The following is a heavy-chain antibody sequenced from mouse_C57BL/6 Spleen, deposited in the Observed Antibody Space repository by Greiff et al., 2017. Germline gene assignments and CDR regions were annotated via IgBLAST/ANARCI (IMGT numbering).Heavy chain of an antibody. Sequence: EVQGVESGAELVKPGASVKLSCTASGFNIKDYYMHWVKQRTEQGLEWIGRIDPEDGETKYAPKFQGKATITADTSSNTAYLRLSSLTSEDTAVYYCAREDSARYYAMDYWGQGTSVTVSS. CDR1: GFNIKDYY. CDR3: AREDSARYYAMDY. D-gene: IGHD3-3*01. V-gene: IGHV14-2*01. J-gene: IGHJ4*01. CDR2: IDPEDGET.